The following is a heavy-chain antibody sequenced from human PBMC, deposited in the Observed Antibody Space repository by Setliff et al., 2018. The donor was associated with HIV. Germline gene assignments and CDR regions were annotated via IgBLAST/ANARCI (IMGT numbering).Heavy chain of an antibody. V-gene: IGHV1-3*01. CDR2: INAGNGNT. CDR3: ARGMDYYDTSGYYQYYFDY. Sequence: ASVKVSCKASGYTFTSYAMHWVRQAPGQRLEWMGWINAGNGNTKYSQKFQGRVTITRDTSASTAYMELSSLRSEDTAVYYCARGMDYYDTSGYYQYYFDYWGQGTLVTVSS. D-gene: IGHD3-22*01. CDR1: GYTFTSYA. J-gene: IGHJ4*02.